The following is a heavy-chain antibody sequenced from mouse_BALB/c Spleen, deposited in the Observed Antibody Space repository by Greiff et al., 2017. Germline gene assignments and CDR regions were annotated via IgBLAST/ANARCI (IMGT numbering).Heavy chain of an antibody. V-gene: IGHV1S137*01. Sequence: QVQLKESGAELVRPGVSVKISCKGSGYTFTDYAMHWVKQSHAKSLEWIGVISTYYGDASYNQKFKGKATMTVDKSSSTAYMELARLTSEDSAIYYCARDPFAYWGQGTLVTVSA. CDR2: ISTYYGDA. J-gene: IGHJ3*01. CDR3: ARDPFAY. CDR1: GYTFTDYA.